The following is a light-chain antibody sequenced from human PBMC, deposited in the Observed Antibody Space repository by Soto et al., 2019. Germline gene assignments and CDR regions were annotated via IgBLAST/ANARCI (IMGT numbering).Light chain of an antibody. J-gene: IGLJ1*01. CDR3: SSYAGSNGGV. V-gene: IGLV2-8*01. Sequence: QSVLTQPPSASGSPGQSVTISCTGTSSDDGDYNYVSWYQQHPGKAPKLMIYEVSKRPSGVPDRFSGSKSGNTASLTVSGLQAEDEADYYCSSYAGSNGGVFGTGTKVTVL. CDR2: EVS. CDR1: SSDDGDYNY.